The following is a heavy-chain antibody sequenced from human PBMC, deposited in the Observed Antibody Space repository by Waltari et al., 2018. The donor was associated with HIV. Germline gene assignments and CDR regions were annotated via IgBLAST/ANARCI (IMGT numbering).Heavy chain of an antibody. D-gene: IGHD3-22*01. CDR2: IHYTAYT. CDR3: ARHKDYYTDTTALFQV. CDR1: PESIAGISYC. J-gene: IGHJ4*02. Sequence: LQLQESGPGLVKRSETLSLTCSVSPESIAGISYCWGWVRQSPGKGLEWIASIHYTAYTYHNPSLRSRVTISVDTAKNQFSLSLSSVTAVDTAIYYCARHKDYYTDTTALFQVWGRGLLVTVSS. V-gene: IGHV4-39*01.